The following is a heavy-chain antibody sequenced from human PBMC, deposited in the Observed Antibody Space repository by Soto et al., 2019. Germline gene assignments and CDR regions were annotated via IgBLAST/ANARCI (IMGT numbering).Heavy chain of an antibody. V-gene: IGHV4-30-4*01. CDR1: GGSISSGDYY. J-gene: IGHJ4*02. Sequence: SETLSLTCTVSGGSISSGDYYWSWIRQPPGKGLEWIGYIYYSGSTSYNPSLKSRVTISVDTSKNQFSLKLSSVTAADTAVYYCARDVGHYYDSSGFDYWGQGTLVTVSS. CDR3: ARDVGHYYDSSGFDY. CDR2: IYYSGST. D-gene: IGHD3-22*01.